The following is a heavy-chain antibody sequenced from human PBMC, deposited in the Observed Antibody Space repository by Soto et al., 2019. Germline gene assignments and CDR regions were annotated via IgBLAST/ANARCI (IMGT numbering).Heavy chain of an antibody. CDR1: GGSVSSGSYY. CDR2: IYYSGST. V-gene: IGHV4-61*01. J-gene: IGHJ1*01. Sequence: PSQTLSLTCTVSGGSVSSGSYYWSWIRQPPGKGLEWIGYIYYSGSTNYNPSLKSRVTISVDTSKNQFSLKLSSVTAADTAVYYCAGRDGYNFHAYFQHWGEGTLVTVSS. CDR3: AGRDGYNFHAYFQH. D-gene: IGHD5-12*01.